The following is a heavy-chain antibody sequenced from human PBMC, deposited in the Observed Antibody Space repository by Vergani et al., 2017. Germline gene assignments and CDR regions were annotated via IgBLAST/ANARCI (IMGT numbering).Heavy chain of an antibody. CDR3: AISIGYCTSGSCRPYYLYL. V-gene: IGHV1-46*02. CDR1: EYIFKYYY. Sequence: QVQLVQSGAAVKKPGASAKVSCTASEYIFKYYYMHWLRLAPGQGFQWMGVVNFVTGAATSPQKFEGRITMTRDTSTATFYMDLSSLKYEDTGSYYCAISIGYCTSGSCRPYYLYLWGQGTLVTVSS. J-gene: IGHJ4*02. D-gene: IGHD2-15*01. CDR2: VNFVTGAA.